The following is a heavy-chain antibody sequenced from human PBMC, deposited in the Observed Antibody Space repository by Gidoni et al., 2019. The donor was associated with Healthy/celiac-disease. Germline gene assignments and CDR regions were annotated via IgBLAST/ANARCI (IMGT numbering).Heavy chain of an antibody. CDR3: ARHIVATIGNRFDY. J-gene: IGHJ4*02. CDR2: IFSNDEK. V-gene: IGHV2-26*01. Sequence: QVTLKESGPVLVKPTETLTLTCTVSGFSLSNARMGVSWIRQPPGKALEWLAHIFSNDEKSYITSLKSRLTISKDTSKSQVVLTMTNMDPVDTATYYCARHIVATIGNRFDYWGQGTLVTVSS. CDR1: GFSLSNARMG. D-gene: IGHD5-12*01.